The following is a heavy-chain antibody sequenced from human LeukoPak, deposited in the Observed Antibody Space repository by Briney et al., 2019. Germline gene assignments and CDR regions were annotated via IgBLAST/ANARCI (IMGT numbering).Heavy chain of an antibody. CDR1: GFTFSSYW. Sequence: GGSLRLSCAASGFTFSSYWMHWVRQAPGKGLVWVSRISTDGSTTTYADSVKGRFTISRDNSKNTLYLQMNSLRAEDTAVYYCARDRLVSSYYGMDVWGQGTTVTVSS. J-gene: IGHJ6*02. CDR2: ISTDGSTT. CDR3: ARDRLVSSYYGMDV. D-gene: IGHD3-16*01. V-gene: IGHV3-74*01.